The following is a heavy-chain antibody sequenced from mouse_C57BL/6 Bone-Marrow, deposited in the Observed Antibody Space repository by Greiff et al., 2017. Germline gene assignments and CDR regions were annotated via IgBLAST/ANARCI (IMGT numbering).Heavy chain of an antibody. CDR3: ADYYGGAY. J-gene: IGHJ3*01. V-gene: IGHV5-4*03. Sequence: VKLVESGGGLVKPGGSLTLSCAASGFTFSSYAMSWVRQTPEQRLEWVATISDGGSYTYYPDNVNGRFTLSRDNAKNTLYLQMSHLKSEDTAMDYCADYYGGAYWGQGTLVTVSA. CDR1: GFTFSSYA. CDR2: ISDGGSYT. D-gene: IGHD1-1*01.